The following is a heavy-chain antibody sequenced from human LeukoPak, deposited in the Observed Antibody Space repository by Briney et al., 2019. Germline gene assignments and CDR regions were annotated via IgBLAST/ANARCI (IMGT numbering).Heavy chain of an antibody. J-gene: IGHJ3*02. CDR3: ARVRRSARDAFGI. CDR1: GGSFSGYY. D-gene: IGHD3-3*01. Sequence: SETLSLTCAVYGGSFSGYYWSWIRQPPGKGLEWIGEINHSGSTNYNPSLKSRVTISVDTSKNQFSLKLSSVTAADTAVYYCARVRRSARDAFGIWGQGTMVTVSS. CDR2: INHSGST. V-gene: IGHV4-34*01.